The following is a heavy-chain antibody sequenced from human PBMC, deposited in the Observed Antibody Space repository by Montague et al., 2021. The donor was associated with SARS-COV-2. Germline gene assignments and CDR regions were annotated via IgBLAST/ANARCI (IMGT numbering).Heavy chain of an antibody. V-gene: IGHV4-39*01. D-gene: IGHD7-27*01. CDR2: IYYSGTT. CDR3: ARPQGVGTYDI. Sequence: SETLSLTCTVSGGSISSYSFYWGWIRQPPGKGLEWIGTIYYSGTTYYNPSLKSRVTISIDTSKNQFSLNLSSVTAADTAVYYCARPQGVGTYDIWGQGTMVTVSS. CDR1: GGSISSYSFY. J-gene: IGHJ3*02.